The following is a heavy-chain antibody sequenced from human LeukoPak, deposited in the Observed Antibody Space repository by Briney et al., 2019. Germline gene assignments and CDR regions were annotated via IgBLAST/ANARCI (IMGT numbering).Heavy chain of an antibody. J-gene: IGHJ5*02. Sequence: ASVKVSCKVSGYTLTELSMHWVRQAPGKGLEWMGGFDPEDGETIYAQKFQGRVTMTEDTSTDTAYMELSSLRSEDTAVYYCATRAQLELRANVWYNWFDPWGQGTLVTVSS. V-gene: IGHV1-24*01. CDR2: FDPEDGET. CDR1: GYTLTELS. D-gene: IGHD1-7*01. CDR3: ATRAQLELRANVWYNWFDP.